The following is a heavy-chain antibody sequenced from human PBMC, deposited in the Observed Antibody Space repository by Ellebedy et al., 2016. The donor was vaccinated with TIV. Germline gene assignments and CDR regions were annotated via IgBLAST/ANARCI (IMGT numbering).Heavy chain of an antibody. CDR2: ITSSSKTI. V-gene: IGHV3-48*01. CDR1: GFTFSSYS. CDR3: AKQDRPYYYYGMDV. Sequence: GGSLRLXXAASGFTFSSYSMNWVRQAPGKGLEWVSYITSSSKTIYYADSVRGRFTISRDNAKNTLYLQMNSLRAEDTAVYYCAKQDRPYYYYGMDVWGQGTTVTVSS. D-gene: IGHD2-15*01. J-gene: IGHJ6*02.